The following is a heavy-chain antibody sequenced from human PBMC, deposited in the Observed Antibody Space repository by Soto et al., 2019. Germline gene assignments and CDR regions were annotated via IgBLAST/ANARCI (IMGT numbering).Heavy chain of an antibody. CDR1: GFTFSSYG. D-gene: IGHD6-19*01. J-gene: IGHJ4*02. CDR3: AKDRGIAVAAYYFDY. CDR2: ISYDGSNK. V-gene: IGHV3-30*18. Sequence: QVQLVESGGGVVQPGRSLRLSCAASGFTFSSYGMHWVRQAPGKGLEWVAVISYDGSNKYYADSVKGRFTISRDNSKNTLYLQMNSLRAEDTAVYYCAKDRGIAVAAYYFDYWGRGTLVTVSS.